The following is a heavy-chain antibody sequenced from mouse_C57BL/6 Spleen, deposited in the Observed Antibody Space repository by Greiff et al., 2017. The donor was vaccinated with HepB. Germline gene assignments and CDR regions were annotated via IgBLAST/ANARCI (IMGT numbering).Heavy chain of an antibody. CDR2: ISYDGSN. Sequence: EVQLQESGPGLVKPSQSLSLTCSVTGYSITSGYYWNWIRQFPGNKLEWMGYISYDGSNNYNPSLKNRISITRDTSKNQFFLKLNSVTTEDTATYYCAGRGLYYGSNYWYFDVWGTGTTVTVSS. D-gene: IGHD1-1*01. V-gene: IGHV3-6*01. CDR3: AGRGLYYGSNYWYFDV. CDR1: GYSITSGYY. J-gene: IGHJ1*03.